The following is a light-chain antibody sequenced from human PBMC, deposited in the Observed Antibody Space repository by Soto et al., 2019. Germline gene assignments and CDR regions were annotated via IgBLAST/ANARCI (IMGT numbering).Light chain of an antibody. CDR3: LQYNSLPYT. V-gene: IGKV1-5*01. J-gene: IGKJ2*01. CDR2: DAS. CDR1: QSVSGW. Sequence: DIQMTQSPSTLSASVGDTVTVTCRASQSVSGWLAWYQQKPGEAPKLLIYDASALPRGVPSRFSGSGSGTKFTLTISSLETDDFGTYFCLQYNSLPYTFGQGTKLEIK.